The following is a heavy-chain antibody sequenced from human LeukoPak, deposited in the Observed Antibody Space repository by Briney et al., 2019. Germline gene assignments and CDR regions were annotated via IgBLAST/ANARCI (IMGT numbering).Heavy chain of an antibody. Sequence: GSSVKVSCKASGYTFTGYYMHWVRQAPGQGLEWMGWIKPNSGGTNYAQKFQGRVTMTRDTSISTAYMELSRLRSDDTAVYYCARDLSTVTTGWFDPWGQGTLVTVSS. D-gene: IGHD4-17*01. CDR3: ARDLSTVTTGWFDP. J-gene: IGHJ5*02. V-gene: IGHV1-2*02. CDR1: GYTFTGYY. CDR2: IKPNSGGT.